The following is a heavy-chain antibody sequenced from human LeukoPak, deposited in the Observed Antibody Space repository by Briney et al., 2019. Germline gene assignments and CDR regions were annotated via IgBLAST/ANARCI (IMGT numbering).Heavy chain of an antibody. Sequence: PGGSLRLSCAASGFTFSSYSMNWVRQAPGKGLEWVSYISSSSSTIYYADSVKGRFTISRDNAKNLLYLQMNSLRAEDTAVYYCARDYSSGDDAFDIWGQGTMVTVSS. CDR2: ISSSSSTI. J-gene: IGHJ3*02. CDR1: GFTFSSYS. CDR3: ARDYSSGDDAFDI. V-gene: IGHV3-48*01. D-gene: IGHD3-22*01.